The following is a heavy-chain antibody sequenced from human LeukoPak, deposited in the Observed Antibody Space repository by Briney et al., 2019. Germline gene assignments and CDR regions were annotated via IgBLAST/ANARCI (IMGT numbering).Heavy chain of an antibody. J-gene: IGHJ4*02. D-gene: IGHD6-19*01. CDR1: GYTFTGYY. CDR3: ARDRSPISVAGTGDY. Sequence: ASVKVSCKASGYTFTGYYMHWVRQAPGQGLEWMGRINPNSGGTNYAQKFQGRVTMTRDTSISTAYMELSRLRSDDTAVYYCARDRSPISVAGTGDYWGQGTLVTVSS. CDR2: INPNSGGT. V-gene: IGHV1-2*06.